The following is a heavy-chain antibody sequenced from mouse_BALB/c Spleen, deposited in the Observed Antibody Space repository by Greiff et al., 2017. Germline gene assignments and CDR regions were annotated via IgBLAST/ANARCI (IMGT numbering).Heavy chain of an antibody. J-gene: IGHJ3*01. CDR2: ISSGGGST. Sequence: EVQVVESGGGLVKPGGSLKLSCAASGFAFSSYDMSWVRQTPEKRLEWVAYISSGGGSTYYPDTVKGRFTISRDNAKNTLYLQMSSLKSEDTAMYYWARRGWLLFAYWGQGTLVTVSA. CDR1: GFAFSSYD. V-gene: IGHV5-12-1*01. CDR3: ARRGWLLFAY. D-gene: IGHD2-3*01.